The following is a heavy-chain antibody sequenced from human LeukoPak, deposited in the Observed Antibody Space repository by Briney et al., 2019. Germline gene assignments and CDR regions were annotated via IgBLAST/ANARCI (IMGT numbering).Heavy chain of an antibody. CDR1: GGSFSGYY. V-gene: IGHV4-34*01. J-gene: IGHJ5*02. CDR2: INHSGST. D-gene: IGHD6-6*01. Sequence: PSETLSLTCAVYGGSFSGYYWSWIRQPPGKGLEWIGGINHSGSTNYNPSLKSRVTISVDTSKNEFSLKLSSVTAADTAVDYCARAEPRIAARRAKRWFDPWGQGTLVTVSS. CDR3: ARAEPRIAARRAKRWFDP.